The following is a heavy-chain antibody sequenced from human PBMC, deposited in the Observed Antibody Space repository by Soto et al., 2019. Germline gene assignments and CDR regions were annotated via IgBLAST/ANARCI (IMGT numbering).Heavy chain of an antibody. J-gene: IGHJ4*02. Sequence: QVHLVQSGAEVKKPGASVKVSCKGSGYAFTTYSITWVRQAPGQGLEWMGWISAHNGNTNYAQKLQGRVTVTRDTSTSTAYMELRSLRSADTAVYYCARGRYGDYWGQGALVTVSS. D-gene: IGHD1-1*01. CDR3: ARGRYGDY. CDR1: GYAFTTYS. V-gene: IGHV1-18*01. CDR2: ISAHNGNT.